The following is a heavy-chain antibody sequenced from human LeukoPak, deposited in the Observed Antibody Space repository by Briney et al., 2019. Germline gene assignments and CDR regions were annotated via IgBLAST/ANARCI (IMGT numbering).Heavy chain of an antibody. D-gene: IGHD3-22*01. J-gene: IGHJ4*02. CDR1: GYTFTSYD. Sequence: ASVKVSCKASGYTFTSYDMNWVRQATGQGLEWMGWMNPNSGNTGYAQKFQGRVTMTRNTSISTAYMELSSLRSEYTAVYYCARGQYYYDSSGYFRGFDYWGQGTLVTVSS. CDR2: MNPNSGNT. V-gene: IGHV1-8*01. CDR3: ARGQYYYDSSGYFRGFDY.